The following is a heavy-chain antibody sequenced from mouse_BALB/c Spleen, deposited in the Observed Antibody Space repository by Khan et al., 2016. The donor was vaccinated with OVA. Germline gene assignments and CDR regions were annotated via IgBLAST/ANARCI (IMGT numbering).Heavy chain of an antibody. V-gene: IGHV5-9-3*01. CDR2: ISSGGDYT. CDR3: ARHNYGPFAY. J-gene: IGHJ3*01. D-gene: IGHD1-1*01. Sequence: EVELVESGGDLVKPGGPLKLSCAASGFTFSTYAMSWVRQTPEKRLEWVATISSGGDYTYYPDSVKGRFTLSRDNTKNTLYRQMRSLRSEDTAMYYCARHNYGPFAYWGQGTLVTVSA. CDR1: GFTFSTYA.